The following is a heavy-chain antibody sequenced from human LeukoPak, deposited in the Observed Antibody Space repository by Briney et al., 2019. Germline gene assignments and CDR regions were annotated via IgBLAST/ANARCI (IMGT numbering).Heavy chain of an antibody. CDR1: GGSFSGYY. J-gene: IGHJ4*02. D-gene: IGHD6-19*01. V-gene: IGHV4-34*01. CDR3: ARVGYSSGWPCDY. Sequence: PSETPSLTCAVYGGSFSGYYWSWIRQPPGKGLEWIGEINHSGSTNYNPSLKSRVTISVDTSKNQFSLKLSSVTAADTAVYYCARVGYSSGWPCDYWGQGTLVTVSS. CDR2: INHSGST.